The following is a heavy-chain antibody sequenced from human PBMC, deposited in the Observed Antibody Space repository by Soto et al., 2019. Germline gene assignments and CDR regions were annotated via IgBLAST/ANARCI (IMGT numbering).Heavy chain of an antibody. CDR1: GFTFSGSW. CDR2: INTDGSTT. Sequence: EVQLVESGGGLVQPGGSLRLSCAASGFTFSGSWMHWVRQAPGKGLVWVSRINTDGSTTTYADSVKGRFTISRDNGRGQLYLQMNRLRAGGTGIKYCVRSIGWPDYWGQGTLVTVSS. V-gene: IGHV3-74*01. D-gene: IGHD3-3*02. J-gene: IGHJ4*02. CDR3: VRSIGWPDY.